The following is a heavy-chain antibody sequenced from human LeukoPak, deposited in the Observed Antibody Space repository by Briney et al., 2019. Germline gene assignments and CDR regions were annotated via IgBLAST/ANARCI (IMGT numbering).Heavy chain of an antibody. V-gene: IGHV3-66*02. D-gene: IGHD6-13*01. J-gene: IGHJ6*03. Sequence: QPGGSLRLSCAASGFNVRSNYMSWVRQAPGKGLAWVSVIYGGGSTNYAASVKGRFTISRDNSKNTVYLQMNSLRAEDTAVYYCARDGIAGSYYMDVWGKGTTVTVSS. CDR2: IYGGGST. CDR3: ARDGIAGSYYMDV. CDR1: GFNVRSNY.